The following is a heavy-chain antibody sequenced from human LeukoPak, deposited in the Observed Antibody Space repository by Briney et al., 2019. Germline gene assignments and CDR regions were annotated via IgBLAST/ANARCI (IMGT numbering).Heavy chain of an antibody. V-gene: IGHV4-4*07. Sequence: SETLSLTCTVSGGSISSYYWSWIRQPAGKGLEWIGRIYTSGSTNYNPSLKSRVTMSVDTSKDQFSLKLSSVTAADTAVYYCATPYYSSTDAFDIRGQGTMVTVSS. CDR1: GGSISSYY. CDR3: ATPYYSSTDAFDI. D-gene: IGHD6-13*01. CDR2: IYTSGST. J-gene: IGHJ3*02.